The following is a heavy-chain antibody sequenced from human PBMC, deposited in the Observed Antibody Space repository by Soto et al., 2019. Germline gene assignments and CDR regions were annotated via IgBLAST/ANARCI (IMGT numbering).Heavy chain of an antibody. CDR3: ASGAYDFWRADHHPPGY. CDR1: GGTFSSYA. CDR2: LIPIFGTA. V-gene: IGHV1-69*01. Sequence: QVQLVQSGAEVKKPGSSVKVSCKASGGTFSSYAISWVRQAPGQGLEWMGGLIPIFGTANYAQKFQGRVTITADESTTTAYMELSSLRSEDTAVYYCASGAYDFWRADHHPPGYWGQGTLVTVSS. J-gene: IGHJ4*02. D-gene: IGHD3-3*01.